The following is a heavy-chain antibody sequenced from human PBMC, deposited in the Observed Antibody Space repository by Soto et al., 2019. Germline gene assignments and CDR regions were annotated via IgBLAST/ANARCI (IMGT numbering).Heavy chain of an antibody. J-gene: IGHJ4*02. D-gene: IGHD1-26*01. Sequence: SETLSLTCTISGGSISVYYWSWIRQPPGQALEWIGYIYDSGSPYYNPSLRSRVIISADTSKNQIPLKLTSATAADTAVYYWARGVGSSPPRYWGRGTLVTVSS. CDR3: ARGVGSSPPRY. V-gene: IGHV4-59*01. CDR1: GGSISVYY. CDR2: IYDSGSP.